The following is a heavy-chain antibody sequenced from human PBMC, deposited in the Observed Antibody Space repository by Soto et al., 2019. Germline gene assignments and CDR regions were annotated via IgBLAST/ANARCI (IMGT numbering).Heavy chain of an antibody. CDR1: GFSLSTSGVG. CDR2: IYWNDDK. CDR3: ATSRDFWSGYYPYSYYYGMDV. V-gene: IGHV2-5*01. D-gene: IGHD3-3*01. Sequence: QITLKESGPTLVKPTQTLTLTCTFSGFSLSTSGVGVGWIRQPPGKALEWLALIYWNDDKRYSPSLKSRLTITKDTAKNHVVLTMTTMDTEDTATYYCATSRDFWSGYYPYSYYYGMDVWGQGTTVTVSS. J-gene: IGHJ6*02.